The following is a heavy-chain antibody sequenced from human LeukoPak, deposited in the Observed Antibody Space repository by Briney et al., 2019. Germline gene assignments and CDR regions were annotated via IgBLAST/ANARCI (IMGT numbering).Heavy chain of an antibody. V-gene: IGHV4-4*07. CDR3: ARNSITIFGVGAHAFDI. Sequence: PSETLSLTCTVSGGSISSYYWSWIRQPAGKGLEWIGCIYTSGSTNYNPSLKGRVTMPVATSKNQFFLKLSSVTAADTAVYYCARNSITIFGVGAHAFDIWGQGTMVTVSS. D-gene: IGHD3-3*01. CDR2: IYTSGST. CDR1: GGSISSYY. J-gene: IGHJ3*02.